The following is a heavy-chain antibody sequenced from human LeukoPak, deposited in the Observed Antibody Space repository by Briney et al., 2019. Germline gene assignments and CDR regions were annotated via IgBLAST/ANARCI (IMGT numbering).Heavy chain of an antibody. V-gene: IGHV4-59*08. D-gene: IGHD5-12*01. CDR3: ARMGGYSGYATH. CDR2: ILYSGTT. Sequence: PSETLSLTCTVSGGSISTYYWSWIRQPPGKGLEWIGYILYSGTTKSNPSLKSRVTISVDASKNQISLKLTSVTAADTAFYYRARMGGYSGYATHWGQGTLVTVSS. CDR1: GGSISTYY. J-gene: IGHJ4*02.